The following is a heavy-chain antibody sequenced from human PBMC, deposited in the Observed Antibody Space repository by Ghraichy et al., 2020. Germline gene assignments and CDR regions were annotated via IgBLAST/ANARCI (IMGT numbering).Heavy chain of an antibody. J-gene: IGHJ5*02. Sequence: GGSLRLSCTASGFTFGDYAMSWFRQAPGKGLEWVGFIRSKAYGETTEYAASVKGRFTISRDDSKSIAYLQMNSLKTEDTAVYYCACCWRQFDPWGQGTLVTVSS. CDR2: IRSKAYGETT. D-gene: IGHD3-3*01. CDR1: GFTFGDYA. V-gene: IGHV3-49*03. CDR3: ACCWRQFDP.